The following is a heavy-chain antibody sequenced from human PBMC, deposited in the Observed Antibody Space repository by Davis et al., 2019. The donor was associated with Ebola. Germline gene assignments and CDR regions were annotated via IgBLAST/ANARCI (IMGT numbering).Heavy chain of an antibody. CDR2: ISSSSSYI. D-gene: IGHD3-22*01. J-gene: IGHJ4*02. CDR3: ARDLHDSSGYYYGGFDY. V-gene: IGHV3-21*01. Sequence: GESLKISCAASGFTFSSYSMNWVRQAPGKGLEWVSSISSSSSYIYYADSVKGRFTISRDNAKNSLYLQMNSLRAEDTAVYYCARDLHDSSGYYYGGFDYWGQGTLVTVSS. CDR1: GFTFSSYS.